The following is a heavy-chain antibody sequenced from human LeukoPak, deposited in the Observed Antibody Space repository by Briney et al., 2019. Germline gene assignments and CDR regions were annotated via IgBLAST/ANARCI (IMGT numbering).Heavy chain of an antibody. CDR3: AKRQSREFDY. V-gene: IGHV3-23*01. Sequence: PGGSLRLSCAASGFTFSSYDMNWVRQAPEKGLEWVSAISGSGGSTYYADSVKGRFTISRDISKNTLYLQMNSLRTEDTAVYYCAKRQSREFDYWGQGTLVTVSS. J-gene: IGHJ4*02. CDR1: GFTFSSYD. CDR2: ISGSGGST.